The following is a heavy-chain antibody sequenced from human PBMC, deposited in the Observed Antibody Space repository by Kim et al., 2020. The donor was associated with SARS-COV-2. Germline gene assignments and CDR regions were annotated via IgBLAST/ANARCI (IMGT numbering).Heavy chain of an antibody. D-gene: IGHD1-26*01. J-gene: IGHJ6*02. CDR3: ARDRLDGVGADYGMDV. Sequence: SLKSRVTISVETSKNQFSLKLSSVTAADTAVYYCARDRLDGVGADYGMDVWGQGTTVTVSS. V-gene: IGHV4-59*01.